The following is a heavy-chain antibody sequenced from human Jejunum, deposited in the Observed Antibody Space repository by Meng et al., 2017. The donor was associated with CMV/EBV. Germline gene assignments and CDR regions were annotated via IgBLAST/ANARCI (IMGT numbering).Heavy chain of an antibody. CDR3: ARRWDGDYPFEY. CDR1: GGSFNKKYW. J-gene: IGHJ4*02. CDR2: VYHSGST. V-gene: IGHV4-4*02. D-gene: IGHD4-17*01. Sequence: TCDVFGGSFNKKYWWNWVRQTPGKGLEWIGEVYHSGSTNYNPSLKSRVTISVDKSNNQFSLKVNSVTAADTAIYYCARRWDGDYPFEYWGQGILVTVSS.